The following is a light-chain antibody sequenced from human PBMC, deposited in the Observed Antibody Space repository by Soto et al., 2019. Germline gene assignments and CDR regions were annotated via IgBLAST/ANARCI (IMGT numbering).Light chain of an antibody. V-gene: IGKV1-39*01. CDR3: QQSYSTLTIT. CDR2: AAS. Sequence: DIQMTPSPSSLSASVGDRVTITCQVSQDITKYLNWYQQKPGKAPKLLIYAASSLRSGVPSRFSGSGSGTDFTLTISSLQPEDFATYYCQQSYSTLTITFGQGTRLEI. CDR1: QDITKY. J-gene: IGKJ5*01.